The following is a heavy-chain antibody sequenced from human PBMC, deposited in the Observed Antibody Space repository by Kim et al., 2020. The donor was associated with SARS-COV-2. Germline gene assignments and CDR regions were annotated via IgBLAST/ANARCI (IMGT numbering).Heavy chain of an antibody. CDR1: GFTFSSYA. CDR2: ISYDGSNK. Sequence: GGSLRLSCAASGFTFSSYAMHWVRQAPGKGLEWVAVISYDGSNKYYADSVKGRFTISRDNSKNTLYLQMNSLRAEDTAVYYCARDRLNIVVVPAAIVSVYYYYGMDVWGQGTTVTVSS. V-gene: IGHV3-30-3*01. D-gene: IGHD2-2*01. CDR3: ARDRLNIVVVPAAIVSVYYYYGMDV. J-gene: IGHJ6*02.